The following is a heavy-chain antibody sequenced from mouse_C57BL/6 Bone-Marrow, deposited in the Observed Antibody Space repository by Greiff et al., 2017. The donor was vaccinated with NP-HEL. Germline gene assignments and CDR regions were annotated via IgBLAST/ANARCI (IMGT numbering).Heavy chain of an antibody. D-gene: IGHD2-5*01. CDR1: GFNIKDDY. V-gene: IGHV14-4*01. Sequence: EVQLQQSGAELVRPGASVKLSCTASGFNIKDDYMHWVKQRPEQGLEWIGWIDPENGDTEYASKFQGKATITADTSSNTAYLQLSRLTSEDTAVYYCTFFSKGFAYWGQGTLVTVSA. CDR3: TFFSKGFAY. CDR2: IDPENGDT. J-gene: IGHJ3*01.